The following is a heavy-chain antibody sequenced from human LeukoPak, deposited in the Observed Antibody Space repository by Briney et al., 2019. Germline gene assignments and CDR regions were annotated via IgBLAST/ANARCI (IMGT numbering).Heavy chain of an antibody. CDR1: GFIFSSYW. D-gene: IGHD3-22*01. J-gene: IGHJ4*02. CDR2: IDTDGSNT. Sequence: GGSLRLSCAASGFIFSSYWMHWVRQAPGKGLVWVSRIDTDGSNTAYADSVKGRFTISRDNAKNTLYLQMNSLRAEDTAVYYCARDSTYYYDSSGYPSHWGQGTLVTVSS. CDR3: ARDSTYYYDSSGYPSH. V-gene: IGHV3-74*01.